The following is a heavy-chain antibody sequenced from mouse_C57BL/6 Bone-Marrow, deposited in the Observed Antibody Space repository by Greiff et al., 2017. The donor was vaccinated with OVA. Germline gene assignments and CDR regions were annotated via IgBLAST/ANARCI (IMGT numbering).Heavy chain of an antibody. D-gene: IGHD1-3*01. CDR2: IYIGNGYT. CDR3: AKVVKYYFDY. CDR1: GYTFTSYG. J-gene: IGHJ2*01. V-gene: IGHV1-58*01. Sequence: VHLQQSGAELVRPGSSVKLSCKTSGYTFTSYGINWVKQRPGQGLEWIGYIYIGNGYTDYNEKFKGKATLTSDTSSSTAYMQLSSLTSEDSAIYFCAKVVKYYFDYWGQGTTLTVSS.